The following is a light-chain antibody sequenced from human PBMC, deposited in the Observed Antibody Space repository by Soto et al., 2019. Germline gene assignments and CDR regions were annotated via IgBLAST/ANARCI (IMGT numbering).Light chain of an antibody. CDR3: QQYYDWPPGT. Sequence: EIVMTQSPAPLSVAPGGKATLSCRGRQSISSSLAWYQHKPYQAPRLLIYGASTRATGIPARFSGSGSGTEFTLTISSLQSEDFAVYSCQQYYDWPPGTFGLGTRLEIK. J-gene: IGKJ5*01. CDR1: QSISSS. CDR2: GAS. V-gene: IGKV3-15*01.